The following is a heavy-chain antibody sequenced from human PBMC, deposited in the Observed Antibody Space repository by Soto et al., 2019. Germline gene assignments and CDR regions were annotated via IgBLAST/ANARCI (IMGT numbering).Heavy chain of an antibody. CDR3: TSDTFGLRDT. V-gene: IGHV3-74*01. Sequence: HPGGSLRLSCAASGFPFSHYWMHWVRQTPGKGLVWVSRINPAGTITNYADSVEGRFTISRGNADSALFLQMNSLSAEDTAIYYCTSDTFGLRDTWGQGTLVTVSS. D-gene: IGHD3-16*01. CDR2: INPAGTIT. CDR1: GFPFSHYW. J-gene: IGHJ5*02.